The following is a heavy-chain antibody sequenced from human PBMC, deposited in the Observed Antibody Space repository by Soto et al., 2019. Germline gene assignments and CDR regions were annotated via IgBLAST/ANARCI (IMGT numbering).Heavy chain of an antibody. CDR2: ISSSSSTI. D-gene: IGHD5-18*01. CDR1: GFTFSSYS. J-gene: IGHJ6*02. CDR3: ARDGGYSYGDSYYYYYGMDV. V-gene: IGHV3-48*02. Sequence: GGSLRLSCAASGFTFSSYSMNWVRQAPGKGLEWVSYISSSSSTIYYADSVKGRFTISRDNAKNSLYLQMNSLRDEDTAVYYCARDGGYSYGDSYYYYYGMDVWGQGTTVTVSS.